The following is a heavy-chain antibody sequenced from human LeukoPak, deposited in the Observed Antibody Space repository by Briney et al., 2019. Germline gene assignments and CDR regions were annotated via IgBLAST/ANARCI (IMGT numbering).Heavy chain of an antibody. CDR3: ARLSCTSSSCSNYNGMDV. J-gene: IGHJ6*02. CDR2: IYPGDSDT. CDR1: GYSFTSYW. Sequence: GESLQISCKGSGYSFTSYWIGWVRQMPGKGLEWMGIIYPGDSDTRYSLSFQGQVTFSADKSITTAYLQWDSLKASDTAIYYCARLSCTSSSCSNYNGMDVWGQGTTVTVSS. D-gene: IGHD3-22*01. V-gene: IGHV5-51*01.